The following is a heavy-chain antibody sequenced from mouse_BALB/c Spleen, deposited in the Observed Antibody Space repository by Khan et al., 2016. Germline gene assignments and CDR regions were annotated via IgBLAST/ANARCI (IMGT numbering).Heavy chain of an antibody. Sequence: QVRLQQSGAELARPGASVKLSCKASGYTFTDYYINWVKQRTGQGLEWIGEIYPGSDNTYYNERFKGKATLTADKSSSTAYMQLSSLTSEDSAVYFGARGGGNSDYWGQGTTLTVSS. V-gene: IGHV1-76*01. CDR1: GYTFTDYY. D-gene: IGHD2-1*01. CDR2: IYPGSDNT. J-gene: IGHJ2*01. CDR3: ARGGGNSDY.